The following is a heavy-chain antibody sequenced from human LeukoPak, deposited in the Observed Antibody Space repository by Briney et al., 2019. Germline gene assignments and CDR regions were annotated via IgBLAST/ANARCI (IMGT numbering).Heavy chain of an antibody. Sequence: ASETLSLTCSVSGASTDGYYWTWIRQSAGKGLEWIGRVHSSGVTNDNPSLKSRLTMTVDTSKNQVSLRLTSVTAADTAVYYCARDYLDAFDIWGQGTMVTVSS. CDR2: VHSSGVT. CDR3: ARDYLDAFDI. J-gene: IGHJ3*02. CDR1: GASTDGYY. V-gene: IGHV4-4*07.